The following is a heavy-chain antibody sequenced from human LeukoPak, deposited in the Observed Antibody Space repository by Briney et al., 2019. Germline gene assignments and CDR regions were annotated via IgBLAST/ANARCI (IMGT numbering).Heavy chain of an antibody. CDR2: INRDGSAK. V-gene: IGHV3-7*01. CDR3: VRDFSPAAESGFYSDGFDY. Sequence: GGSLRLSCAASGFTFSTYWMTWVRQAPGKGLEWVANINRDGSAKNYVDSVKGRFTISRDNAKNSLYLQMNSLRAEDAALYYCVRDFSPAAESGFYSDGFDYWGQGTLVTVSS. J-gene: IGHJ4*02. D-gene: IGHD1-26*01. CDR1: GFTFSTYW.